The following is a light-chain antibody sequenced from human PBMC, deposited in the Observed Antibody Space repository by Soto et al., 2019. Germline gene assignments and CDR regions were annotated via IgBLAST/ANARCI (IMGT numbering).Light chain of an antibody. CDR2: DVN. Sequence: QSVLTRPASVSGSPGQSITISCTGTSSDVGGYNYVSWYQQHPGKAPKLMIYDVNTRPSGVSNRFSGSKSGNTASLTISGLQAEDKADYYCSSYTSSISFGGGTKLTVL. J-gene: IGLJ2*01. CDR3: SSYTSSIS. CDR1: SSDVGGYNY. V-gene: IGLV2-14*01.